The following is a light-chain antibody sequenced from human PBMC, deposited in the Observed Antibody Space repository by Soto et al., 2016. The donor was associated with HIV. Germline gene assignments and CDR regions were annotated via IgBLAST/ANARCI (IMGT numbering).Light chain of an antibody. CDR3: QQYYRYPWT. J-gene: IGKJ1*01. V-gene: IGKV1-8*01. Sequence: AIRMTQSPSSLSASTGDRVTITCRASQGISSYLAWYQQKPGKAPKLLIYTASTLESGVPSRFSGSGSGTDFSLTISCLQSEDFATYYCQQYYRYPWTFGQGTEVEVK. CDR2: TAS. CDR1: QGISSY.